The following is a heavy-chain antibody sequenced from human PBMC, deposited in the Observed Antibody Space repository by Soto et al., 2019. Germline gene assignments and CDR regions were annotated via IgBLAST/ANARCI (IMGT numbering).Heavy chain of an antibody. CDR2: IIPIFGTA. CDR1: GGTFSSYA. Sequence: ASVKVSCKASGGTFSSYAISWVRQAPGQGLEWMGGIIPIFGTANYAQKFQGRVTITADESTSTAYMELSSLRSEDTAVYYCARGQQLVSTLVEYFQHWGQGTLVTVSS. CDR3: ARGQQLVSTLVEYFQH. D-gene: IGHD6-6*01. J-gene: IGHJ1*01. V-gene: IGHV1-69*13.